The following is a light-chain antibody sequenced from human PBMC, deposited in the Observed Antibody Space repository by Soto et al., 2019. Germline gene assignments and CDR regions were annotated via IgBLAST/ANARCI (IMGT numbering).Light chain of an antibody. V-gene: IGKV1-5*03. CDR1: ESISSW. CDR3: QQYGSYPRT. CDR2: KAS. J-gene: IGKJ1*01. Sequence: DIQLTQSPSTLSASAGGRVTISCRASESISSWLAWYQQKLGLAPKLLIYKASNLESGIPARFSGSGSGTEFTLTISSLQPEDFTAYYCQQYGSYPRTFGQGTKVDIK.